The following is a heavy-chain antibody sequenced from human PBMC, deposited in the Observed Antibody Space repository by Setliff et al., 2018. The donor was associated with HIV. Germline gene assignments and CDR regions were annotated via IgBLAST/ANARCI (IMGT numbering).Heavy chain of an antibody. CDR2: INPSNDAT. J-gene: IGHJ4*02. V-gene: IGHV1-46*01. CDR1: GGTFSSYA. Sequence: SVTVSCKASGGTFSSYAISWVRQAPGQGLEWMGIINPSNDATTYAQKFKGRVTMVSDTSTSTVYMELRTLRSEDTAVYYCAREHGTSSLKDWGQGTLVTVSS. CDR3: AREHGTSSLKD. D-gene: IGHD6-6*01.